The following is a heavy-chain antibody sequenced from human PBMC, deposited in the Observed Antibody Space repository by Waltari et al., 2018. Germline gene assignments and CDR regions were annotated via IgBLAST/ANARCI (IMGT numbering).Heavy chain of an antibody. D-gene: IGHD1-26*01. V-gene: IGHV4-4*02. J-gene: IGHJ4*02. CDR2: IHGSGKT. Sequence: QLQLQQSGPGLVKPSESLSLTCGVSGDSVSNYYWWSWVRQSPGKGLEWIGQIHGSGKTNYNPSLESRVTVSMNTSNNQFSLKLTSSTAADTAVYYCARDRGRGLYLDSWGQGTLVTVSP. CDR3: ARDRGRGLYLDS. CDR1: GDSVSNYYW.